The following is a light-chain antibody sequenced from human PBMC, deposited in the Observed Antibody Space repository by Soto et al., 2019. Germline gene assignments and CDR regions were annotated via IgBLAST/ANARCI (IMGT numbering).Light chain of an antibody. V-gene: IGKV1-5*01. CDR3: QQYSSFSRT. CDR2: DAS. J-gene: IGKJ1*01. CDR1: QTISSW. Sequence: DIPLSQSPSTLSASVGDRVTITCRASQTISSWLAWYQQKPGKAPELLIYDASTLESGVPSRFSGSGSGTEFSLTISSLQPDDFATFYCQQYSSFSRTFGQGTKVDIK.